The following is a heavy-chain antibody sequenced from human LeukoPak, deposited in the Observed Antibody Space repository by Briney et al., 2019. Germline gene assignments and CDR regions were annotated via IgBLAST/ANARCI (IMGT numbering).Heavy chain of an antibody. CDR3: AKDQVGATSPFDI. V-gene: IGHV3-30*02. CDR1: GFTFSSYG. D-gene: IGHD1-26*01. J-gene: IGHJ3*02. CDR2: IRYDGSNK. Sequence: PGGSLRLSCAAFGFTFSSYGMHWVRQAPDKGLEWVAFIRYDGSNKYYADSIKGRFTISRDNSKNTLYLQMNSLRAEDTTMYYCAKDQVGATSPFDIWGQGTMVTVSS.